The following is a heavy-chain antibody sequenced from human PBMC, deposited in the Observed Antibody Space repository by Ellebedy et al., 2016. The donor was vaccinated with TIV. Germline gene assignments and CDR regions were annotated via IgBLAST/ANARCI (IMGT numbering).Heavy chain of an antibody. CDR3: AKVGGKYYFDY. D-gene: IGHD1-26*01. V-gene: IGHV3-23*01. Sequence: GESLKISXAASGFTFSSYAMSWVRQAPGKGLEWVSAISGSGGSTYYADSVKGRFTISRDNSKNTLYLQMNSLRAEDTAVYYCAKVGGKYYFDYWGQGTLVTVSS. CDR1: GFTFSSYA. J-gene: IGHJ4*02. CDR2: ISGSGGST.